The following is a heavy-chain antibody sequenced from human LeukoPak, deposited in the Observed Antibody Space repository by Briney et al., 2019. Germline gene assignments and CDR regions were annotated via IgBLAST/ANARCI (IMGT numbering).Heavy chain of an antibody. V-gene: IGHV3-23*01. CDR1: GFILSNYA. J-gene: IGHJ3*01. CDR2: IIGSGDST. D-gene: IGHD4-11*01. Sequence: GGSLRLSCAASGFILSNYAMNWVRQAPGKGLEWVSGIIGSGDSTYYADSVKGRFTISRDNSKNTLYLQMNSLRAEDTAIYYCANEYSKGDAWGQGTTVTVSS. CDR3: ANEYSKGDA.